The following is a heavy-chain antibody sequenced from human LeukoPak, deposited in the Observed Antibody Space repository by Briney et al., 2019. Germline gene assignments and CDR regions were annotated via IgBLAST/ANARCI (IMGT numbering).Heavy chain of an antibody. Sequence: GASVNVSCKASGYTFTSYDINWVRQATGQGLEWMGGMNPNSGNTGYAQKFQGRVTMTRNTSISTAYMELSSLRSEDTAVYYCARGGDTKGYGDQDPLWGQGTLVTVSS. J-gene: IGHJ4*02. CDR2: MNPNSGNT. D-gene: IGHD4-17*01. CDR1: GYTFTSYD. V-gene: IGHV1-8*01. CDR3: ARGGDTKGYGDQDPL.